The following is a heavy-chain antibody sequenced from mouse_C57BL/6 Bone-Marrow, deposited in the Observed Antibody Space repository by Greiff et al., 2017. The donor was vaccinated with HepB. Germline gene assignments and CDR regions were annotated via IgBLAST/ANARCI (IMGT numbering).Heavy chain of an antibody. V-gene: IGHV1-47*01. CDR1: GYTFTTYP. CDR2: FHPYNDDT. Sequence: QVHVKQSGAELVKPGASVKMSCKASGYTFTTYPIEWMKQNHGKSLEWIGNFHPYNDDTKYNEKFKGKATLTVEKSSSTVYLELSRLTSDDSAVYYCARRVYYDYEGFAYWGQGTLVTVSA. J-gene: IGHJ3*01. D-gene: IGHD2-4*01. CDR3: ARRVYYDYEGFAY.